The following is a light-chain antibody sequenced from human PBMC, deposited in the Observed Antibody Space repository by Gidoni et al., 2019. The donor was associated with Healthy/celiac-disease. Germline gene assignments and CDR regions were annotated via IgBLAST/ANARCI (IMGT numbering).Light chain of an antibody. CDR1: QSVSSN. J-gene: IGKJ2*01. Sequence: EIVMTQSPPTLSVSTGERATLSCRASQSVSSNLAWYQQKPGQAPRLLIYGASTRATGIPDRFSGSGSGTEFTLTISSLQSEDFAVYYCQQYNNWYTFGQGTKLEIK. V-gene: IGKV3-15*01. CDR2: GAS. CDR3: QQYNNWYT.